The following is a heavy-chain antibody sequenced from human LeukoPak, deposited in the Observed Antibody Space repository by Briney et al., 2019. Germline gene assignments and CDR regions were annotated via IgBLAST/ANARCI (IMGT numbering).Heavy chain of an antibody. CDR2: MYHSGST. CDR3: AIGGRSNFHY. V-gene: IGHV4-30-2*01. CDR1: GYSINNGGYS. J-gene: IGHJ4*02. Sequence: PSQTLSLTCSVSGYSINNGGYSCRWIRQPPGKGLEWIGYMYHSGSTYYNPSLKSRVTISLDRSKNQFSLNLSSVTAADTSVYYCAIGGRSNFHYWGQGTLVTVSS. D-gene: IGHD5-12*01.